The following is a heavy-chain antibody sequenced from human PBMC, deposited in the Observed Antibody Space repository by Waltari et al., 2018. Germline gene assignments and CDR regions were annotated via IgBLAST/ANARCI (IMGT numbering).Heavy chain of an antibody. V-gene: IGHV2-5*02. J-gene: IGHJ4*02. Sequence: QITLKESGPTLVKPTQTLTLTCAFSGFSFSTSGVGVGWIRQPPGKALEWLASVYWDDNKRYSPSRKGRLTITKDTSEDQVVLTMTNMDPVDTATYFCAHRPSHYDIFSGYYNYFDYWGQGILVTVSS. CDR2: VYWDDNK. CDR3: AHRPSHYDIFSGYYNYFDY. D-gene: IGHD3-9*01. CDR1: GFSFSTSGVG.